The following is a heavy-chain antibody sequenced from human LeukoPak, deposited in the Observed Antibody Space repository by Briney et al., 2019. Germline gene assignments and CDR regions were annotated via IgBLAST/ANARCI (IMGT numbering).Heavy chain of an antibody. CDR2: INPSGGST. CDR3: ARDGPRWFGDKLGTYYYYYGMDV. CDR1: GYTFTSYY. V-gene: IGHV1-46*01. J-gene: IGHJ6*02. Sequence: ASVKVSCKASGYTFTSYYMHWVRQAPGQGLEWMGIINPSGGSTSYAQKFQGRVTMTRDTSTSTVYMELSSLRSEDTAVYYCARDGPRWFGDKLGTYYYYYGMDVWGQGTTVTVSS. D-gene: IGHD3-10*01.